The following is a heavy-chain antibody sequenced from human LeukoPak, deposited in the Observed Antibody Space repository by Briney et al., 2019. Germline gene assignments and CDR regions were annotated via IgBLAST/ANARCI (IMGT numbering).Heavy chain of an antibody. CDR2: INHGGST. CDR1: GGSFSGYY. Sequence: SETLSLTCAVYGGSFSGYYWSWIRQPPGKGLEWIGEINHGGSTNYNPSLKSRVTISVDTSKNQFSLKLSSVTAADTAVYYCARAVYYYDSSGYDFTLDYWGQGTLVTVSS. J-gene: IGHJ4*02. CDR3: ARAVYYYDSSGYDFTLDY. D-gene: IGHD3-22*01. V-gene: IGHV4-34*01.